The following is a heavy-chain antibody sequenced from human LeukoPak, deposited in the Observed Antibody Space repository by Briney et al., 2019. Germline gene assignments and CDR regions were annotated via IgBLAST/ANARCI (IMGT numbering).Heavy chain of an antibody. CDR3: ARHRGSVYGSGSYYALDY. D-gene: IGHD3-10*01. V-gene: IGHV5-51*01. Sequence: GESLKISCKASGYSFTTYWIGWVRQVPGKGLEWMGIIYPHDSDTRYSPPFQGQVTISVDKSTTTAYMQWSSLKASDTAMYYCARHRGSVYGSGSYYALDYWGQGTLVTVSS. J-gene: IGHJ4*02. CDR1: GYSFTTYW. CDR2: IYPHDSDT.